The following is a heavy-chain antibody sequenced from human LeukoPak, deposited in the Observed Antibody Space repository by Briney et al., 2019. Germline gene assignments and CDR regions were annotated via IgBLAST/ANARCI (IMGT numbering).Heavy chain of an antibody. D-gene: IGHD2-15*01. CDR3: VREAGYCAPVCVKTNWFDP. CDR1: GFPFSSHA. J-gene: IGHJ5*02. Sequence: GGSLRLSCAASGFPFSSHAMSWVRQPPGKGPEWVAAISNGKTYYADSVRGRFAISRDDSTNTVYLHMNSLRDEDTALYHCVREAGYCAPVCVKTNWFDPWGQGTLVTVSS. V-gene: IGHV3-23*01. CDR2: ISNGKT.